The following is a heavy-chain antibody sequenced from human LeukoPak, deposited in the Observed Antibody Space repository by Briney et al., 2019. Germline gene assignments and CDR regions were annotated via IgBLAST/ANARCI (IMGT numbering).Heavy chain of an antibody. J-gene: IGHJ4*02. V-gene: IGHV3-23*01. Sequence: GGSLRLSCAASGFTFSSYAMSWVRQAPGKGLEWVSAISGSGGSTYYADSVKGRFTISRDNSKNTLYLQMNSLRAEDTAAYYCATPRIAVAASFDYWGQGTLVTVSS. D-gene: IGHD6-19*01. CDR1: GFTFSSYA. CDR3: ATPRIAVAASFDY. CDR2: ISGSGGST.